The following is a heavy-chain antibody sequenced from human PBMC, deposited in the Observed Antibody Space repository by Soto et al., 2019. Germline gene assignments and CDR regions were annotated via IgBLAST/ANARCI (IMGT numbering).Heavy chain of an antibody. CDR2: IYYSGST. Sequence: SETLSLTCTVSGGSISSGGYYWSWIRQHPGKGLEWIGYIYYSGSTYYNPSLKSRVTISVDTSKNQFSLKLSSVTAAATAVYYCARGDHDFWSGYPIYNWFDPWGQGTLVTVSS. V-gene: IGHV4-31*03. D-gene: IGHD3-3*01. CDR1: GGSISSGGYY. CDR3: ARGDHDFWSGYPIYNWFDP. J-gene: IGHJ5*02.